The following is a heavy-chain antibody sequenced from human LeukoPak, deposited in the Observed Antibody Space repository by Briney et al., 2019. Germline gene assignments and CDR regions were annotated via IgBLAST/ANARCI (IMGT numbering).Heavy chain of an antibody. Sequence: GRSLRLSCAASAFGFSSYGMHWVRQAPGKGLEWVAVIWSDGSIKFYGDSVKGRFTISRDNSKNTLYLQMDSLRVEDTAVYYCARDLGYSPDYWGQGTLVTVSS. D-gene: IGHD3-22*01. CDR2: IWSDGSIK. J-gene: IGHJ4*02. V-gene: IGHV3-33*01. CDR3: ARDLGYSPDY. CDR1: AFGFSSYG.